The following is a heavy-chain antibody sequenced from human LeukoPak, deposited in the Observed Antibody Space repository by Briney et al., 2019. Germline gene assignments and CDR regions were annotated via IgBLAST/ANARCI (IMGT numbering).Heavy chain of an antibody. CDR1: GFTFSDYY. CDR2: ISSSGSTI. CDR3: ARRLIAAAGGFDY. D-gene: IGHD6-13*01. J-gene: IGHJ4*02. Sequence: GGSLRLSCAASGFTFSDYYMSWIRLAPGKGLEWISYISSSGSTIYYADSVKGRFTISRDNAKNSLYLQMNSLRAEDTAVYYCARRLIAAAGGFDYWGQGTLVTVSS. V-gene: IGHV3-11*01.